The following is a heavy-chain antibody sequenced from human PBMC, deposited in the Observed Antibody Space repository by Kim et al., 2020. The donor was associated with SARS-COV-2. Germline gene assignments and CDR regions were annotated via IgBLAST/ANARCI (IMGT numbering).Heavy chain of an antibody. J-gene: IGHJ6*03. CDR3: ARGAFYYYHYMDV. Sequence: YYTDSGKGRFNISRDNSRNTVLLQRSSLRPDDTALYYCARGAFYYYHYMDVWGIGTTVIVSS. V-gene: IGHV3-66*03.